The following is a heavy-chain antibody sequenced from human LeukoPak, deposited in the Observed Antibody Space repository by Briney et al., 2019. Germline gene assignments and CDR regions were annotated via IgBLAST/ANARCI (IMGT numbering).Heavy chain of an antibody. CDR1: GFTFSSYG. D-gene: IGHD4-11*01. CDR3: SRDRTLYSSYAFDY. V-gene: IGHV3-49*04. Sequence: PGGSLRLSCAASGFTFSSYGMHWVRQAPGRGLEWVSFIRSKTYGGTVEYAASVKGRFIISRDDSNSIAYLQMNSLKTEDTAVYYCSRDRTLYSSYAFDYWGQGALVTVSS. J-gene: IGHJ4*02. CDR2: IRSKTYGGTV.